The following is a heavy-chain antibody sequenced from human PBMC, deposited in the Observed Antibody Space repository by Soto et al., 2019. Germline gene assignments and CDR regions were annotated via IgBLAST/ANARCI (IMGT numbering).Heavy chain of an antibody. D-gene: IGHD4-4*01. J-gene: IGHJ6*02. V-gene: IGHV5-51*01. CDR2: IYPGDSDT. Sequence: PGESLKISCKGSGCSFTSYWIGWVRQMPGKGLEWMGIIYPGDSDTRYSPSFQGQVTISADKSISTAYLQWSSLKASDTAMYYCARHAYSNYLPYYYYGMDVWGQGTTVTVSS. CDR1: GCSFTSYW. CDR3: ARHAYSNYLPYYYYGMDV.